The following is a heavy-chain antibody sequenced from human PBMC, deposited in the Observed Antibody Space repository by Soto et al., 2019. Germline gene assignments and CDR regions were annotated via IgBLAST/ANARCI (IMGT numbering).Heavy chain of an antibody. CDR1: GFTFSSYS. CDR3: AREADILNWFDP. V-gene: IGHV3-48*01. D-gene: IGHD3-9*01. J-gene: IGHJ5*02. Sequence: PGGSLRLSCAASGFTFSSYSMNWVRQAPGKGLEWVLYISISSSTIYYADSVKGRFTISRDNAKNSLYLQMNSLRAEDTAVHYCAREADILNWFDPWGQGTLVTVSS. CDR2: ISISSSTI.